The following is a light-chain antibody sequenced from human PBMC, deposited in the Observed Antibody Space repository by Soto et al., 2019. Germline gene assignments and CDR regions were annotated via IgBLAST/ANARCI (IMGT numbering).Light chain of an antibody. CDR1: QDISSW. J-gene: IGKJ5*01. V-gene: IGKV1-12*01. CDR2: AAS. Sequence: DIQMTQSPSSVSASVGDRVTITCRASQDISSWLAWYQQKPGKAPKLLIYAASSLQSGVPSRFSGSGSWTDFSLTISSLQHEDFATYYCQQANSFSLTFGQGTRVEIK. CDR3: QQANSFSLT.